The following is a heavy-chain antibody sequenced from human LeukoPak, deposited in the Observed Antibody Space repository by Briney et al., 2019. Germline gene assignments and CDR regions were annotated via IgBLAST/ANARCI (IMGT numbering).Heavy chain of an antibody. D-gene: IGHD1-26*01. V-gene: IGHV1-69*13. J-gene: IGHJ3*02. Sequence: ASVKVSCKASGGTFSSYGISWVRQAPGQGLEWMGGIIPIFGTANYAQKFQGRVTITADESTSTAYMELSSLRSEDTAVYYCAREGASHDAFDIWGQGTMVTVSS. CDR3: AREGASHDAFDI. CDR1: GGTFSSYG. CDR2: IIPIFGTA.